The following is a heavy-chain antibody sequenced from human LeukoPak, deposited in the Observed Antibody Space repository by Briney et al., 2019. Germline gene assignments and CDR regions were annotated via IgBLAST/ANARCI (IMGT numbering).Heavy chain of an antibody. Sequence: GGSLRLSCAASGFTFSSYSMNWVRQAPGKGLEWVSYISSSSSTIYYADSVEGRFTISRDNAKNSLYLQMNSLRAEDTAVYYCARGRIQYFDYWGQGTLVTVSS. CDR2: ISSSSSTI. CDR3: ARGRIQYFDY. V-gene: IGHV3-48*01. CDR1: GFTFSSYS. J-gene: IGHJ4*02. D-gene: IGHD5-18*01.